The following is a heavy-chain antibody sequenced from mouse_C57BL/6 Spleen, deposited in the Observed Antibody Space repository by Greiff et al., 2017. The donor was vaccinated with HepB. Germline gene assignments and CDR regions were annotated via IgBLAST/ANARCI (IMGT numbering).Heavy chain of an antibody. CDR1: YTFTDYYM. CDR2: CPGSGNTY. V-gene: IGHV1-83*01. CDR3: RLDGNYYFDY. D-gene: IGHD2-1*01. Sequence: VQLQQSGPELVKPGASVKMSCKASGYTFTDYYMHWVKQKPGKGLEWIGEICPGSGNTYYNEKFKGKATLTADTSSSTAYMQLSSLTSEYSAVYFCARLDGNYYFDYWGQGTTLTVAS. J-gene: IGHJ2*01.